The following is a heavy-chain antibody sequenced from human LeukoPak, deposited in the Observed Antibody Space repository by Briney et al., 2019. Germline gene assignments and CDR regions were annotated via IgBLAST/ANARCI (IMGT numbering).Heavy chain of an antibody. D-gene: IGHD2-2*01. V-gene: IGHV4-34*01. Sequence: SETLSLTCAVYGGSFSGYYWSWIRQPPGKGLEWIGEIKHSGSTNYNPSLKSRVTISVDTSKNQFSLKLSSVTAADTAVYYCARHAIVVVPAAIVNWFDPWGQGTLVTVSS. CDR3: ARHAIVVVPAAIVNWFDP. CDR1: GGSFSGYY. CDR2: IKHSGST. J-gene: IGHJ5*02.